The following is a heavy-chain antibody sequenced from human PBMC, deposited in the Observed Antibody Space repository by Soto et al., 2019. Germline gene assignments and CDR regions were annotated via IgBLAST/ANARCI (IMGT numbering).Heavy chain of an antibody. Sequence: GGSLRLSCAASGFTFSSYGIHWGRQAPGKGLEWVAVIWYDGSNKYYADSVKGRFTISRDNSKNTLYLQMNSLRAEDTAVYYCARDGDDGWFDPWGQGTLVTAPQ. V-gene: IGHV3-33*01. CDR2: IWYDGSNK. D-gene: IGHD3-16*01. J-gene: IGHJ5*02. CDR3: ARDGDDGWFDP. CDR1: GFTFSSYG.